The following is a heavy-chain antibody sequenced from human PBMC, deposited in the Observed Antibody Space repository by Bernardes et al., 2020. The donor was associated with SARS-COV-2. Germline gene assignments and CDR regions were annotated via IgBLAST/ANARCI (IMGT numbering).Heavy chain of an antibody. D-gene: IGHD6-13*01. J-gene: IGHJ4*02. CDR3: ASGGYCSRSSCSLHY. Sequence: GESLKISCQASGYIFSNFWIGWVRQVPDKGLAWMVIMYPGDSDTRYSPSFEGQVTMSVDKAISTAYLQWSSLKATDTATYYCASGGYCSRSSCSLHYWGQGTPITVSS. V-gene: IGHV5-51*01. CDR1: GYIFSNFW. CDR2: MYPGDSDT.